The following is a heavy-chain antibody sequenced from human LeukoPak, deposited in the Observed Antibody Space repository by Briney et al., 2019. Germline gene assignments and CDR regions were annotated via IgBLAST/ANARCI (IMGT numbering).Heavy chain of an antibody. Sequence: GGSLRLSCAASEFTFSNYAMNWVRQAPGKGLEWVSGISGGGGSTYYADSVKGRFTISRDNSKNTLYLQMNSLRAKDTAVYYCAAQGGYWGQGTLVTVSS. CDR3: AAQGGY. CDR2: ISGGGGST. D-gene: IGHD3-16*01. J-gene: IGHJ4*02. CDR1: EFTFSNYA. V-gene: IGHV3-23*01.